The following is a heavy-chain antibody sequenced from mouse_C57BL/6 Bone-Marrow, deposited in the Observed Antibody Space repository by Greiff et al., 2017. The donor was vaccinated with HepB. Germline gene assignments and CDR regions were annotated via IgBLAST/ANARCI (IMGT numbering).Heavy chain of an antibody. CDR3: STITTVVDWFAY. V-gene: IGHV1-20*01. J-gene: IGHJ3*01. Sequence: EVQLQQSGPELVKPGDSVKISCKASGYSFTGYFMNWVMQSHGKSLEWIGRINPYNGDTFYNQKFKGKATLTVDKSSSTAHMELRSLTSEDSAVYYCSTITTVVDWFAYWGQGTLVTVSA. D-gene: IGHD1-1*01. CDR1: GYSFTGYF. CDR2: INPYNGDT.